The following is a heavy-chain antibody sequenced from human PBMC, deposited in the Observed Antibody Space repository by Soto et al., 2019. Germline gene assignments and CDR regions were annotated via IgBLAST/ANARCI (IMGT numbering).Heavy chain of an antibody. Sequence: QVQLVQSGAEVKKPGSSVKVSCKASGGTLSSYAINWVRQAPGQGLAWMGGIIPIFGTPNYAQKFQGRVTMTADASTSTADVELSSLRSEDTAVYYWAGIGGGGYCSYAVDVWGQGTTVTVSS. CDR1: GGTLSSYA. D-gene: IGHD2-15*01. J-gene: IGHJ6*02. V-gene: IGHV1-69*12. CDR3: AGIGGGGYCSYAVDV. CDR2: IIPIFGTP.